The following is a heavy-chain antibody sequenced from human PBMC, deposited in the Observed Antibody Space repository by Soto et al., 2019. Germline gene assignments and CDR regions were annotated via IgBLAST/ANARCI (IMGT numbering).Heavy chain of an antibody. Sequence: QVQLVQSGADVKKPGASVRVSCKASGYTFTDYGITWVRQAPGQGLEWMGWISAKNGDTNLAQKFRGRVTLTTDTSTGTAYMDLRSLRPDDTAVYYCARDPPETPSDYWGQGTLVTVSS. J-gene: IGHJ4*02. CDR1: GYTFTDYG. CDR3: ARDPPETPSDY. CDR2: ISAKNGDT. V-gene: IGHV1-18*01.